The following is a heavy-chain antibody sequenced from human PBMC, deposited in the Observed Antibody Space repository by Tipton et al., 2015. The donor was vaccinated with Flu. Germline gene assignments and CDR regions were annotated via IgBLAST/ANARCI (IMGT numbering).Heavy chain of an antibody. J-gene: IGHJ6*02. V-gene: IGHV3-53*01. CDR1: GFTVGSNY. D-gene: IGHD2-15*01. CDR2: IYSGGST. Sequence: GSLRLSCAASGFTVGSNYMSWARQAPGKGLEWVSVIYSGGSTYYADSVKGRFTISRDNSKNTLYLQMNSLRAEDTAVYYCARDRNYCSGGSCYSEGSLDVWGQGTTVTVSS. CDR3: ARDRNYCSGGSCYSEGSLDV.